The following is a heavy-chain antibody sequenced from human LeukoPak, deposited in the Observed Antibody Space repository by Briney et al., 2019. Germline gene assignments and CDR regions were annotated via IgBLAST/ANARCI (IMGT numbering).Heavy chain of an antibody. CDR3: ARGPPRRQLLWSH. V-gene: IGHV1-2*02. CDR1: GYTFTGYY. Sequence: ASVKVSCKASGYTFTGYYMHWVRQAPGQGLEWMGWINPNSGGTNYAQKFQGRVTMTRDTSTSTVYMELSSLRSEDTAVYYCARGPPRRQLLWSHWGQGTLVTVSS. D-gene: IGHD2-2*01. CDR2: INPNSGGT. J-gene: IGHJ4*02.